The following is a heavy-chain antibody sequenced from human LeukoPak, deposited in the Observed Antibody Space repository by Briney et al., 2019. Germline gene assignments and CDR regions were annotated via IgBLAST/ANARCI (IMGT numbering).Heavy chain of an antibody. CDR2: MNPNSGNT. CDR1: GYTFTSYD. V-gene: IGHV1-8*03. Sequence: GASVKVSCKASGYTFTSYDINWVRQATGQGLEWMGWMNPNSGNTGYAQKFQGRVTITRNTSISTAYMELSSLRSEDTAVYYCARPSLAGTVSGPYYFDYWGQGTLVTVSS. D-gene: IGHD1-14*01. CDR3: ARPSLAGTVSGPYYFDY. J-gene: IGHJ4*02.